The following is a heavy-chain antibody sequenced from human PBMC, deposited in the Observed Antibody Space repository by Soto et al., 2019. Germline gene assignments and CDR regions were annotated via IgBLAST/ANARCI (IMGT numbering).Heavy chain of an antibody. CDR2: IYYSGST. Sequence: QLQLQESGPGLVKPSETLSLTCTVSGGSISSSSYYWGWIRQPPGKGLEWIGSIYYSGSTYYNPSLKSRVTRSVDTSKNQFSLKLSSVTAADTAVYYCARRIAAAGRSRNFDYWGQGTLVTVSS. J-gene: IGHJ4*02. CDR1: GGSISSSSYY. V-gene: IGHV4-39*01. CDR3: ARRIAAAGRSRNFDY. D-gene: IGHD6-13*01.